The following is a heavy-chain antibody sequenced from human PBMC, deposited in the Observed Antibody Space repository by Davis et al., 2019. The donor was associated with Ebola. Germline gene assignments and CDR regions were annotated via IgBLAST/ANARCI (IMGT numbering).Heavy chain of an antibody. D-gene: IGHD2-15*01. CDR2: IYSGGSR. J-gene: IGHJ6*02. CDR3: AREDIVVVVAANNYYYGMDV. V-gene: IGHV3-53*01. Sequence: WGSLTLSCAASGFTVSSNYMSWVRQAPGKGLEWVSVIYSGGSRYYADSVKGRFTISSDNAKNSLYLQMNSLRAEDTAVYYCAREDIVVVVAANNYYYGMDVWGQGTTVTVSS. CDR1: GFTVSSNY.